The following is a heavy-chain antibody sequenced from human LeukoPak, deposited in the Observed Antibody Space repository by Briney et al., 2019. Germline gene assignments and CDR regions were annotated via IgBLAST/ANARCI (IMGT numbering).Heavy chain of an antibody. Sequence: GGSLRLSCAVSGITLSNYGMNWVRQAPGKGLEWVAGISDSGGSTNYADSVKGRFTISRDNPKNTLYLQMNGLRAEDTAVYFCAKRGVVIRVILVGFHKEAYYFESWGQGVLVTVSS. CDR1: GITLSNYG. CDR3: AKRGVVIRVILVGFHKEAYYFES. J-gene: IGHJ4*02. CDR2: ISDSGGST. V-gene: IGHV3-23*01. D-gene: IGHD3/OR15-3a*01.